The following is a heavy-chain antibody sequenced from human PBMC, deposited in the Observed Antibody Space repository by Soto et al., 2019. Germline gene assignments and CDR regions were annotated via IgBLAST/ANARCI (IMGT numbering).Heavy chain of an antibody. CDR2: ISYDESNK. Sequence: QVQLVESGGGVVQPGRSLRLSCAASGFTFSSYAIHWVRQAPGKGLEWVAVISYDESNKYYADSVKGRFTISRDNSKNTLYLQINSLRPEDTAVYYCAVSATPGGEFNYWGQGTLVTVSS. D-gene: IGHD3-16*01. J-gene: IGHJ4*02. V-gene: IGHV3-30-3*01. CDR3: AVSATPGGEFNY. CDR1: GFTFSSYA.